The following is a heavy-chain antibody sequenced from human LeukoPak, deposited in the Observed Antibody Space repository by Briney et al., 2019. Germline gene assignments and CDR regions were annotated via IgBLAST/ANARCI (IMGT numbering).Heavy chain of an antibody. V-gene: IGHV1-2*02. Sequence: ASVKVSCKASGYTFTGYYMHWVRQAPGQGLEWMGWINPNSGGTNYAQKFQGRVTMTRDTSISTAYMELSRLRSDDTAVYYCARNIKKYYDILTGSKAPGAPPGYRGQGTLVTVSS. D-gene: IGHD3-9*01. CDR3: ARNIKKYYDILTGSKAPGAPPGY. CDR1: GYTFTGYY. J-gene: IGHJ4*02. CDR2: INPNSGGT.